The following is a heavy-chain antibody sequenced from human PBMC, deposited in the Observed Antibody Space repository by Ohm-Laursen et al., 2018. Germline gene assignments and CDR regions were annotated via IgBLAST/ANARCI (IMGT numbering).Heavy chain of an antibody. Sequence: SLRLSCTASGFTFSSYGMHWVRQAPGKGLQWVAVIWYDGSNKYYADSVKGRFTISRDDTKSTLYLQMNNLRAEDTAVYYCAKGSANLGDYWGQGTLVTVSS. CDR2: IWYDGSNK. CDR3: AKGSANLGDY. V-gene: IGHV3-33*06. CDR1: GFTFSSYG. J-gene: IGHJ4*02.